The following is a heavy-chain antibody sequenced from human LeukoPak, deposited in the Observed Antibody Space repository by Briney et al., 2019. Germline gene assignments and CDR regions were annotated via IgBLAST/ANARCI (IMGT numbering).Heavy chain of an antibody. Sequence: GGSLRLSCAASGFTFSSHSMSWVRQAPGKGLEWVANIKQDGSEKYYVDSVKGRFTISRDNAKNSLYLQMNSLRAEDTAVYYCAWAAYIVVPFDRWGQGTLVTVSS. CDR3: AWAAYIVVPFDR. J-gene: IGHJ4*02. CDR1: GFTFSSHS. D-gene: IGHD5-12*01. CDR2: IKQDGSEK. V-gene: IGHV3-7*04.